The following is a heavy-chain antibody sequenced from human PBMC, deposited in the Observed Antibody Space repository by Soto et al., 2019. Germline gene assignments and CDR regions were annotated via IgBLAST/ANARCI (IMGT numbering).Heavy chain of an antibody. D-gene: IGHD3-9*01. CDR1: GFTFSSYW. CDR2: INSDGSST. Sequence: GGSLRLSCAASGFTFSSYWMHWVRQAPGKGLVWVSRINSDGSSTSYADSVKGRFTISRDNAKNTLYLQMNSLRAEDTAVYYCARDAERYFDWFLTTTESPNMDVWGKGTTVTVSS. J-gene: IGHJ6*03. CDR3: ARDAERYFDWFLTTTESPNMDV. V-gene: IGHV3-74*01.